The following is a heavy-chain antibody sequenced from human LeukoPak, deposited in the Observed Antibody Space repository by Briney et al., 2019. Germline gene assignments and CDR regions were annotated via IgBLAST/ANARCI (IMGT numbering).Heavy chain of an antibody. J-gene: IGHJ6*03. CDR2: IYHSGST. Sequence: SETLSLTCSVSGYSINNNYYWGWIRQPPGKGLEWIGSIYHSGSTYYNPSLKSRVTISVDTSKNQFSLKLSSVTAADTAVYYCARETSQKGAHYMDVWGKGTTVTISS. D-gene: IGHD3-16*01. V-gene: IGHV4-38-2*02. CDR3: ARETSQKGAHYMDV. CDR1: GYSINNNYY.